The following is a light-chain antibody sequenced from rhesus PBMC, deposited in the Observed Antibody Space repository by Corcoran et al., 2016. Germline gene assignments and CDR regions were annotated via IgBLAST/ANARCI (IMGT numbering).Light chain of an antibody. CDR1: QGISSY. J-gene: IGKJ2*01. V-gene: IGKV1-37*01. CDR2: YAS. Sequence: DIQMTQSPSSLSASVGDRVTITCRASQGISSYLAWYQQKPGKAPKPLIYYASNLESGAPSRFSGSGSGTEFTLTISSLQPEDFATYYCQQYNSDPYSFGQGTKVEIK. CDR3: QQYNSDPYS.